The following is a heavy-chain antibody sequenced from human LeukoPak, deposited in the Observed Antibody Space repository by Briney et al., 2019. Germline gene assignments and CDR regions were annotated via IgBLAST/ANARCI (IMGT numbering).Heavy chain of an antibody. J-gene: IGHJ4*02. CDR3: ARDYTSGWYDY. CDR2: INPPDSDT. D-gene: IGHD6-19*01. CDR1: GYSFTSYW. Sequence: GESLKISCKGSGYSFTSYWIGWVRQMPGKGLEWMGTINPPDSDTRYSPSFQGQVTMSADKSISTAYLQWSSLKASDTAMYYCARDYTSGWYDYWGQGTLVIVSS. V-gene: IGHV5-51*01.